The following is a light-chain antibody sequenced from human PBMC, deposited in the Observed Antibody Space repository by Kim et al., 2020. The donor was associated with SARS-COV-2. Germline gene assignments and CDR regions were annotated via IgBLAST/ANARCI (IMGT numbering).Light chain of an antibody. V-gene: IGLV3-19*01. Sequence: SSELTQDPAVSVALGQTVRITCQGDSLRSYYASWYQQKPGQAPVLVIYGKNNRPSGIPDRFSGSSSGNTASLTITGAQAEDEDYYCNSRDSSGNHVVFGG. CDR3: NSRDSSGNHVV. CDR1: SLRSYY. J-gene: IGLJ2*01. CDR2: GKN.